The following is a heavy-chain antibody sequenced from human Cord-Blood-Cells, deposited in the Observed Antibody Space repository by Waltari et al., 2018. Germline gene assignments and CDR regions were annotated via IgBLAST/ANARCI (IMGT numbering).Heavy chain of an antibody. D-gene: IGHD7-27*01. CDR1: RSHFPGYY. CDR2: INPNSGGT. Sequence: QVQLDQSGAAVKKPGASVKVSCMASRSHFPGYYMHWLRKAPGQGLEWMGWINPNSGGTNYAQKFQGRVTMTRDTSISTAYMELSRLRSDDTAVYYCARDPSLGIGAFDIWGQGTMVTVSS. J-gene: IGHJ3*02. V-gene: IGHV1-2*02. CDR3: ARDPSLGIGAFDI.